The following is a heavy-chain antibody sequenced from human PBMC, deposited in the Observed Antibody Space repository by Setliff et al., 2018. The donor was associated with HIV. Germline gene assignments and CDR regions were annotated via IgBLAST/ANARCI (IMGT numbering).Heavy chain of an antibody. CDR2: TYYRSKWSN. D-gene: IGHD3-16*01. CDR3: AGGGDWDYNYYMDV. CDR1: GDSVSSNTAA. Sequence: PSQTLSLTCAISGDSVSSNTAAWNWIRQSPSRGLEWLGRTYYRSKWSNDYAVSVKSRITINPDTSKNQFSLQLNSVTPEDTAVYFCAGGGDWDYNYYMDVWDKGTTVTVSS. V-gene: IGHV6-1*01. J-gene: IGHJ6*03.